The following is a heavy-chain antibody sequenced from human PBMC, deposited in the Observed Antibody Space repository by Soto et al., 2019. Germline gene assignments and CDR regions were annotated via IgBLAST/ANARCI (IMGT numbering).Heavy chain of an antibody. J-gene: IGHJ4*02. V-gene: IGHV3-7*01. D-gene: IGHD3-22*01. CDR1: GFTFSSYW. CDR2: IKQDGSEK. Sequence: GSLRLSCAASGFTFSSYWMSWVRQAPGKGLEWVANIKQDGSEKYYVDSVKGRFTISRDNAKNSLYLQMNSLRAEDTAVYYCASDRGSSGYYYFDYWGQGTLVTVSS. CDR3: ASDRGSSGYYYFDY.